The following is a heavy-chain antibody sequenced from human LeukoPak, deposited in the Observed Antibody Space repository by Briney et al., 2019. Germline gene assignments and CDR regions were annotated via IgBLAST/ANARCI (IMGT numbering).Heavy chain of an antibody. V-gene: IGHV1-18*01. D-gene: IGHD3-3*01. CDR2: ISAYNGNT. J-gene: IGHJ4*02. CDR3: ARDSSYDSWSGYLDY. CDR1: GYTFTSYG. Sequence: ASVKVSCKASGYTFTSYGISWVRQAPGQGLEWMGWISAYNGNTNYAQKLQGRVTMTTDTSTSTAYMELRSLRSDDTAVYYCARDSSYDSWSGYLDYWGQGTLVTVSS.